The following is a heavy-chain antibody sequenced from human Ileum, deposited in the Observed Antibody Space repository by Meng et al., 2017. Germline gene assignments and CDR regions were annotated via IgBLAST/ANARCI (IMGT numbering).Heavy chain of an antibody. J-gene: IGHJ4*02. D-gene: IGHD2-8*01. CDR3: AREGVPGTVDY. Sequence: VQLVESGGGVVQPGGSLRLSCAASGFIFRSYSMHWVRQAPGKGLEYVSVISGDGRATYYTDSVEGRFTISRDNSKNTLYLQMDSLRTDDTALYYCAREGVPGTVDYWGQGTLVTVSS. CDR2: ISGDGRAT. CDR1: GFIFRSYS. V-gene: IGHV3-64*07.